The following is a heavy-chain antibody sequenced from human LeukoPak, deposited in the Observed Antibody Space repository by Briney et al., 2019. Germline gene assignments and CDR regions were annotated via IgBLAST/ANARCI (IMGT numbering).Heavy chain of an antibody. D-gene: IGHD3-22*01. Sequence: GGSLRLSCAASGFTFDDYAMHWVRQAPGKGLEWVSGITWNRDNIGYGDSVKGRFTISRDNVKNVLYLQMTSLRPEDTALYYCAKDNYDTGVGIDYWGQGTLVTVSS. CDR1: GFTFDDYA. V-gene: IGHV3-9*01. CDR3: AKDNYDTGVGIDY. CDR2: ITWNRDNI. J-gene: IGHJ4*02.